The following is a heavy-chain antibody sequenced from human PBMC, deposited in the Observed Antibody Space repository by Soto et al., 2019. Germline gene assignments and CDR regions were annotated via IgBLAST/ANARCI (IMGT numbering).Heavy chain of an antibody. V-gene: IGHV3-9*01. CDR3: AKDQTDVTLFDY. Sequence: GGSLRLSCVASGFNFDDYAMHWVRQAPGKGLEWVSRISWDSGIIVYADSVKGRFTISRDNSKTSLHLQMHSLRAEDTAVYYCAKDQTDVTLFDYWGQGTLVTVSS. D-gene: IGHD2-21*02. CDR1: GFNFDDYA. J-gene: IGHJ4*02. CDR2: ISWDSGII.